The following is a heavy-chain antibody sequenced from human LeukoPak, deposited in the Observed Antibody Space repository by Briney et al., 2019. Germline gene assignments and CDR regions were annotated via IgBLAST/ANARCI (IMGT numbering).Heavy chain of an antibody. J-gene: IGHJ4*02. CDR1: GFTFDDYA. CDR3: AKVHGYSYGPFDY. V-gene: IGHV3-9*01. Sequence: PGGSLRLSCAASGFTFDDYAMHWVRHAPGKGLEWVSGISWNSGGIGYADSVKGRFTISRDNAKNSLYLQMNSLRAEDTALYYCAKVHGYSYGPFDYWGQGTLVTVSS. CDR2: ISWNSGGI. D-gene: IGHD5-18*01.